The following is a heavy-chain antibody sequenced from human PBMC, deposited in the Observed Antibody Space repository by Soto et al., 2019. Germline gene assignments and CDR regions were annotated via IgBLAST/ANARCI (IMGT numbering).Heavy chain of an antibody. Sequence: QVQLEQSGAEVKRPGSSVKVSCKTSGGNFNTYPISWVRQAPGHRLEWMGKIIPIFGTPDYAQKFQGRVTINADEATTTVYMELRSLKPDDSAVYYCARDSRLWGSTGWKRENLFDIWGQGTMVTVSS. J-gene: IGHJ3*02. D-gene: IGHD3-16*01. CDR1: GGNFNTYP. CDR2: IIPIFGTP. CDR3: ARDSRLWGSTGWKRENLFDI. V-gene: IGHV1-69*18.